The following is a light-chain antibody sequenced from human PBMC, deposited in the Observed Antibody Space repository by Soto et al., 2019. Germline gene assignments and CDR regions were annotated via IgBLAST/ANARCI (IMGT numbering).Light chain of an antibody. CDR1: SSDVGNYNL. CDR2: EGG. CDR3: SSYTSSSKYV. V-gene: IGLV2-14*02. Sequence: QSALTQPASVSGSPGQSITISCTGTSSDVGNYNLVSWYQQYPGKAPKLMIYEGGKRPSGVSNRFSGSKSGNTASLTISGLQAEDEADYYCSSYTSSSKYVFGTGTKVTVL. J-gene: IGLJ1*01.